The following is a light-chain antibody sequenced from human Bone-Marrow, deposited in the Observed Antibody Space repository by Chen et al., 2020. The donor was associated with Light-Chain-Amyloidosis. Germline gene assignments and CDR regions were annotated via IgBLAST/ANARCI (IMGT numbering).Light chain of an antibody. CDR3: HSADSSGSYEVI. Sequence: SYELTQPPSVSVSPGQTARITCSGDDLPTKYAYWYQQKPGQAPVLVIHRDTERPSGISERFSGSSSGTTATLTISGVQAEDEADSHCHSADSSGSYEVIFGGGTKLPVL. CDR2: RDT. J-gene: IGLJ2*01. V-gene: IGLV3-25*03. CDR1: DLPTKY.